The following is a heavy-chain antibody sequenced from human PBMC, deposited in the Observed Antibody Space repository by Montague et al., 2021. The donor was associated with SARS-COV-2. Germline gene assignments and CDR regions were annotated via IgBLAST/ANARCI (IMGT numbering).Heavy chain of an antibody. J-gene: IGHJ4*02. V-gene: IGHV2-70*11. CDR2: XXWDDDK. CDR3: ARETGTTVSLDY. D-gene: IGHD1-7*01. Sequence: PALVKPTQTLTLICTFSGFSLSTSGMCVSWIRQPPGKALEWLARXXWDDDKYYSTSLKTRLTISKDTSKNQVVLTMTNMDPVDTATYYCARETGTTVSLDYWGQGTLVTVSS. CDR1: GFSLSTSGMC.